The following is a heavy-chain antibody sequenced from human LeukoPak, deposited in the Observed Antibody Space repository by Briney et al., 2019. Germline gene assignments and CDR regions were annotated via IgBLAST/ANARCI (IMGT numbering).Heavy chain of an antibody. CDR3: ARGRGYYYDSSGPYYFDY. CDR1: GFTFSDYY. CDR2: ISSSGSII. V-gene: IGHV3-11*04. Sequence: GGSLRLSCAGSGFTFSDYYMNWIRQAPGKGLEWVSYISSSGSIIYYADSVKGRFTISRDNAKNSLYLQMNSLRAEDTAVYYCARGRGYYYDSSGPYYFDYWGQGTLVTVSS. J-gene: IGHJ4*02. D-gene: IGHD3-22*01.